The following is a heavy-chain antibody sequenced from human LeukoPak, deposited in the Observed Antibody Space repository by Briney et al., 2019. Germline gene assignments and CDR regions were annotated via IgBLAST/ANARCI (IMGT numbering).Heavy chain of an antibody. Sequence: SQTLSLTCAISGDSVSSNSAAWNWIRQSPSRGLEWLGRTYYRSKWYNDYAVSVKSRITINPDTSKNQFSLKLSSVTAADTAVYYCARARGRFSAMMRLWFDPWGQGTLVTVSS. V-gene: IGHV6-1*01. CDR3: ARARGRFSAMMRLWFDP. D-gene: IGHD3-22*01. CDR1: GDSVSSNSAA. CDR2: TYYRSKWYN. J-gene: IGHJ5*02.